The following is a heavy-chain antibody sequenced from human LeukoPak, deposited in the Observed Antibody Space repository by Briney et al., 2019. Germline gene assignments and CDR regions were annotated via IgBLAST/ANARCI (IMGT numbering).Heavy chain of an antibody. Sequence: PSETLSLTCTVSGGSISSYYWSCIRQPPGKGLEWIGYIYYSGSTNYNPSLKSRVTISVDTSKNQFSLKLSSVTAADTAVYYCARAGVLGWGYWGQGTLVTVSS. D-gene: IGHD1-26*01. CDR3: ARAGVLGWGY. CDR2: IYYSGST. V-gene: IGHV4-59*12. CDR1: GGSISSYY. J-gene: IGHJ4*02.